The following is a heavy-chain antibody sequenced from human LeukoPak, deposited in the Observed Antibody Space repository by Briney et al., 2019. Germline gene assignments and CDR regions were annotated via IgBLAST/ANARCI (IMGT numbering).Heavy chain of an antibody. CDR2: INPNSGGT. CDR1: GYTFTDYY. J-gene: IGHJ4*02. CDR3: ATIPYGSGIIDY. Sequence: EASVKVSCKASGYTFTDYYMHWVRQAPGQGLECMGWINPNSGGTNYAQKFQGRVTMTRDTSIGTAYMEVSSLRSDDTAVYYCATIPYGSGIIDYWGQGTLVTVSS. D-gene: IGHD3-10*01. V-gene: IGHV1-2*02.